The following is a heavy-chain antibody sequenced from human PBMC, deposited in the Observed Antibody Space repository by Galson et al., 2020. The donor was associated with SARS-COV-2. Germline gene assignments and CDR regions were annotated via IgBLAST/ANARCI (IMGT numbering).Heavy chain of an antibody. V-gene: IGHV2-5*02. Sequence: SGPTLVKPTQTLTLTCTFSGFSLSSSGVGVGWIRQPPGKPLEWLALIYWDDDEHYSPSLKSRLTITKATSKNQVVLTMTNMDPVDTGTYCCAHVLYVGSSGYWGFDYWGQGTRVIVSS. CDR2: IYWDDDE. J-gene: IGHJ4*02. D-gene: IGHD3-22*01. CDR1: GFSLSSSGVG. CDR3: AHVLYVGSSGYWGFDY.